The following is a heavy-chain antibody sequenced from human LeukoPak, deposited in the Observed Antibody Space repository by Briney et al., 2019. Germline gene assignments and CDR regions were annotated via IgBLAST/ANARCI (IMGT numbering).Heavy chain of an antibody. J-gene: IGHJ4*02. CDR3: AREGLKYNFDY. CDR2: IYYSGST. V-gene: IGHV4-59*01. Sequence: PSETLSLTCTVSGGSISSYYWSWLRQPPGKGLEWIGYIYYSGSTNYNPSLKSRVTISVDTSKNQFSLKLSSVTAADTAVYYCAREGLKYNFDYWGQGTLVTVSS. D-gene: IGHD2/OR15-2a*01. CDR1: GGSISSYY.